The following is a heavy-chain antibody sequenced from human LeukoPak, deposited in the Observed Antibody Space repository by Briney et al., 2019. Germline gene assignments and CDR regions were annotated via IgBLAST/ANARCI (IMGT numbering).Heavy chain of an antibody. V-gene: IGHV4-61*05. CDR1: GGSISSSSYY. CDR3: ARDRKYGAYVRYVEI. D-gene: IGHD3-16*01. Sequence: KPSETLSLTCTVSGGSISSSSYYWGWIRQPPGKGLEWIGYIYYNGSTNYNPSLKSRVSISVDTSKNQFSLKLSSVTAADTAVYYCARDRKYGAYVRYVEIWGRGTLVSVSS. J-gene: IGHJ2*01. CDR2: IYYNGST.